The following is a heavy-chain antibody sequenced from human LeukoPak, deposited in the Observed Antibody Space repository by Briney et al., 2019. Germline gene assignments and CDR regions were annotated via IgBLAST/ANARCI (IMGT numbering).Heavy chain of an antibody. J-gene: IGHJ4*02. CDR3: ARDLYGDYFDH. CDR2: ISAYNGNT. Sequence: ASVKVSCKASGYTFTSYDINWVRQATGQGLEWMGWISAYNGNTNYAQKLQGRVTMTTDTSTSTAYMELRSLRSDDTAVYYCARDLYGDYFDHWGQGTLVTVSS. CDR1: GYTFTSYD. D-gene: IGHD4-17*01. V-gene: IGHV1-18*01.